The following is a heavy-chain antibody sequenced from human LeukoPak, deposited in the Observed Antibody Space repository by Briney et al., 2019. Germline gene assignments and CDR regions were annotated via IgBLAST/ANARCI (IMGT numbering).Heavy chain of an antibody. CDR1: GFTFSSYS. V-gene: IGHV3-48*01. Sequence: PGGSLRLSCAASGFTFSSYSMNWVRQAPGKGLEWVSYISSSSSTIYYADSAKGRFTISRDNAKNSLYLQMNSLRAEDTAVHYCARVGQQLVLNYFDYWGQGTLVTVSS. CDR2: ISSSSSTI. J-gene: IGHJ4*02. D-gene: IGHD6-13*01. CDR3: ARVGQQLVLNYFDY.